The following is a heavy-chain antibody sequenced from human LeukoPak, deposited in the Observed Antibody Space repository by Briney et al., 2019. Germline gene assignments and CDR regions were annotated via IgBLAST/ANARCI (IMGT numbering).Heavy chain of an antibody. V-gene: IGHV3-7*01. Sequence: GGSLRLSCVASGLTFSNSWMTWVRQAPGKGLEWVGNIDQGGSHGNYVDSVKGRFTISRDNAKNSLYLQMDSLRAEDTAIYYCASTFSYCSAGSCALGGQGTLVTVSS. D-gene: IGHD2-15*01. J-gene: IGHJ4*02. CDR1: GLTFSNSW. CDR2: IDQGGSHG. CDR3: ASTFSYCSAGSCAL.